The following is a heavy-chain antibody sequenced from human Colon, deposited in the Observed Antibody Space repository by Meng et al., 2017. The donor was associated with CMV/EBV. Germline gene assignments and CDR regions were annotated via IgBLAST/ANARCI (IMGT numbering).Heavy chain of an antibody. CDR2: IHWNGGST. Sequence: GESLKISCAAAGSTLDDYGMSWVRQAPGKGLEWVWGIHWNGGSTGYADSVKGRFTISRDNAKNSLYLQMNSLRAEDTALYYCARGAYYDFWSGYQTQADAFDIWGQGTMVTVSS. D-gene: IGHD3-3*01. CDR1: GSTLDDYG. V-gene: IGHV3-20*04. J-gene: IGHJ3*02. CDR3: ARGAYYDFWSGYQTQADAFDI.